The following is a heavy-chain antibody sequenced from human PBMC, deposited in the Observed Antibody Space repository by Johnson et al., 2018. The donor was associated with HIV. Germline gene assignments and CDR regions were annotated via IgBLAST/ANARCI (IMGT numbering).Heavy chain of an antibody. CDR2: IKQDGSEK. D-gene: IGHD3-9*01. CDR1: GFTFSSYA. CDR3: ARELYDILTGSPGAFDI. Sequence: EVQVVESGGGVVQPGRSQRLSCAASGFTFSSYAMNWVRQAPGKGLEWVANIKQDGSEKYYVDSVKGRFTISRDNAKNSLYLQMNSLRAEDTAVYYCARELYDILTGSPGAFDIWGQGTMVTVSS. V-gene: IGHV3-7*03. J-gene: IGHJ3*02.